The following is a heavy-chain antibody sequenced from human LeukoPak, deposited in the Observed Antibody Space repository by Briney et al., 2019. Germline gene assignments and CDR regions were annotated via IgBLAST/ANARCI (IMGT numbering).Heavy chain of an antibody. CDR1: GGSISSSSYY. V-gene: IGHV4-39*01. Sequence: PSETLSLTCTVSGGSISSSSYYWGWIRQPPGKGLEWIGSIYYSGSTYYNPSLKSRVTISVDTSKNQLSLKLSSVTAADTAVYYCARQEIGYFDYWGQGTLVTVSS. CDR3: ARQEIGYFDY. D-gene: IGHD3-22*01. CDR2: IYYSGST. J-gene: IGHJ4*02.